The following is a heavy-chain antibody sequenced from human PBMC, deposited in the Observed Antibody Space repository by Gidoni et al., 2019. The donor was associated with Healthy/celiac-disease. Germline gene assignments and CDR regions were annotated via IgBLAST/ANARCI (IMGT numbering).Heavy chain of an antibody. CDR1: GGPISSYY. V-gene: IGHV4-59*01. J-gene: IGHJ4*02. Sequence: QVQLQESGPGLVKPSETLSLTCTVSGGPISSYYWSWIRQPPGKGLEWIGYIYYSGSTNYNPSLKSRVTISVDTSKNQFSLKLSSVTAADTAVYYCAGGLDYGDYYFDYWGQGTLVTVSS. CDR2: IYYSGST. D-gene: IGHD4-17*01. CDR3: AGGLDYGDYYFDY.